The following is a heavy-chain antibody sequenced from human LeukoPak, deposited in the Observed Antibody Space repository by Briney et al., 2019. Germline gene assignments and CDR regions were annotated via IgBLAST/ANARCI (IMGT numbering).Heavy chain of an antibody. V-gene: IGHV4-59*08. CDR3: ARHYVFVTGGSSFDY. D-gene: IGHD2-21*02. CDR1: GGSIGGYY. CDR2: IYSSGGI. Sequence: SETLSLTCTVSGGSIGGYYWSWLRQPPGMGLEWIGYIYSSGGINYNSFLKSRLTISVDTSKNQFSLKLNSVTAADTAVYYCARHYVFVTGGSSFDYWGQGALVTASS. J-gene: IGHJ4*02.